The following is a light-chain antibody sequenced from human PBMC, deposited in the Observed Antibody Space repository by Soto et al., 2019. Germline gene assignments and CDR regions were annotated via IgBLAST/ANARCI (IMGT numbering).Light chain of an antibody. CDR2: GAS. V-gene: IGKV3-20*01. CDR1: QSVSSSY. CDR3: QQYSSSPLT. J-gene: IGKJ4*01. Sequence: EIVLTQSPGTLSLSPGERGTLSCRASQSVSSSYLAWYQQKPGQAPRLLIYGASSRATGTPDRFSGSGSGTQFSLTISRLEPEDFAVYYCQQYSSSPLTFGGGTKVEIK.